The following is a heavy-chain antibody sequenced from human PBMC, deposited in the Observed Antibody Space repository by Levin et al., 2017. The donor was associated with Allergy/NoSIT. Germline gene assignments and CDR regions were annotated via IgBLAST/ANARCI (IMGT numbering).Heavy chain of an antibody. D-gene: IGHD2-8*01. CDR2: IYYSGST. J-gene: IGHJ6*02. Sequence: TSETLSLTCTVSGGSISSSSYYWGWIRQPPGKGLEWIGNIYYSGSTYYNPSLRSRVSISVDTSKNQFSLKVSSVTAADTAVYYCARDEMVHEIQYYYGIDVWGQGTTVTVSS. CDR1: GGSISSSSYY. CDR3: ARDEMVHEIQYYYGIDV. V-gene: IGHV4-39*07.